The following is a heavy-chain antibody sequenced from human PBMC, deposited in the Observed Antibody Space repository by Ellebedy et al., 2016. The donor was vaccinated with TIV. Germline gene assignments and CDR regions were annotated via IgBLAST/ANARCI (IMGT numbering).Heavy chain of an antibody. CDR1: GYTFTSYY. Sequence: ASVKVSCKASGYTFTSYYMHWVRQAPGQGLEWMGIINPSGGSTSYAQKFQGRVTMTRDTSISTAYMELSRLRSDDTAVYYCARLTTVVTDYYYGMDVWGQGTTVTVSS. CDR3: ARLTTVVTDYYYGMDV. V-gene: IGHV1-46*01. D-gene: IGHD4-23*01. CDR2: INPSGGST. J-gene: IGHJ6*02.